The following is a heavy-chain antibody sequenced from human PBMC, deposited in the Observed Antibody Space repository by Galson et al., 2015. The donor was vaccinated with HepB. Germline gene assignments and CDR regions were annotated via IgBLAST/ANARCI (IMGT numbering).Heavy chain of an antibody. V-gene: IGHV3-30*18. CDR2: ISYDGSDK. CDR3: AKEGSPYYYCYGMDV. J-gene: IGHJ6*02. Sequence: SLRLSCAASGFIFSNYGIHWVRQAPGKGLEWVAFISYDGSDKYYADSVKGRFTISRDNSDNTLYLQMKSLRSEDAAVYYCAKEGSPYYYCYGMDVWGQGTTVTVSS. CDR1: GFIFSNYG. D-gene: IGHD3-16*01.